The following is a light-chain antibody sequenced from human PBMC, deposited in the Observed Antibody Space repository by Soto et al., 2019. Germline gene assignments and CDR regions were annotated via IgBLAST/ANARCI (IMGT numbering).Light chain of an antibody. CDR3: QQYLTYPYT. CDR1: QSIDHW. J-gene: IGKJ2*01. Sequence: DIQMTQSPSTLSASVGDRVTITCRASQSIDHWLAWYQQKPGKAPKVLIYKASSLEGRVPSTFSGSESGTEFTLTISSLQPDDVATYYCQQYLTYPYTFGQGTKLEIK. V-gene: IGKV1-5*03. CDR2: KAS.